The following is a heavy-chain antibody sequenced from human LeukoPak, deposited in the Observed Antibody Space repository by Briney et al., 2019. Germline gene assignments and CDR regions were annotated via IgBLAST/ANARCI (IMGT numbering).Heavy chain of an antibody. J-gene: IGHJ6*03. Sequence: PGGSLRLSCATSGFTFSSYGMSWVREAPGKELEWMGEIKHSGNTNYNPSLKSRVTISVDTSKNQFSLKLSSVTAADTAVYYCARFPPRRNYDSGSGGAHYYYMDVWGKGTTVTISS. CDR2: IKHSGNT. CDR1: GFTFSSYG. CDR3: ARFPPRRNYDSGSGGAHYYYMDV. D-gene: IGHD3-10*01. V-gene: IGHV4-34*01.